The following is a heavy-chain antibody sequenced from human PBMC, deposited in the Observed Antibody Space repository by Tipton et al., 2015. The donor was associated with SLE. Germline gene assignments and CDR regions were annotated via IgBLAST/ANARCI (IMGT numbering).Heavy chain of an antibody. D-gene: IGHD3-22*01. V-gene: IGHV4-59*11. CDR2: IYYSGST. J-gene: IGHJ4*02. Sequence: TLSLTCTVSGGSIGSHYWSWIRQPPGKGLEWIGYIYYSGSTNYNPSLKSRVTISVDTSKNQFSLKLSSVTAADTAVYYCARYYYDASGVTLFDYWGQGTLVTVSS. CDR1: GGSIGSHY. CDR3: ARYYYDASGVTLFDY.